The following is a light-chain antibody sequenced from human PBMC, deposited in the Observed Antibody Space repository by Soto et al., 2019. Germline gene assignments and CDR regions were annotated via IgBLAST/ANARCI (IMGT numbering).Light chain of an antibody. J-gene: IGKJ5*01. CDR2: DAS. CDR3: QEYDDLPIS. V-gene: IGKV1-33*01. Sequence: DIQMTQFPSSLCSRVGETVTITCQASQDISHYLNWYQQKPGKALKLLIYDASNLHPGVPSRFRGSGSGTEFSFNIPCLQPEDVATYYCQEYDDLPISCGQGTRREIK. CDR1: QDISHY.